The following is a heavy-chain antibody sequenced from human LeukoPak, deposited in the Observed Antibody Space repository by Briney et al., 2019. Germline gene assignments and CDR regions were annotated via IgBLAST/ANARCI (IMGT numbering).Heavy chain of an antibody. D-gene: IGHD6-13*01. J-gene: IGHJ5*02. CDR2: ISAYNGNT. CDR1: GYTFTSYG. CDR3: ARSPWSIAAAGTSVWFDP. V-gene: IGHV1-18*01. Sequence: GASVKVSCKASGYTFTSYGISGVRQAPGQGLEGMGWISAYNGNTNYAQKLQGRVNMTTGTSTSTAYMELRSLRSDDTAVYYCARSPWSIAAAGTSVWFDPWGQGTLVTVSS.